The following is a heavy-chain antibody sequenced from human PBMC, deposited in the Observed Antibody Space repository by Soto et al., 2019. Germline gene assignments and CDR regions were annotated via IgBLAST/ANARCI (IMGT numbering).Heavy chain of an antibody. D-gene: IGHD6-13*01. CDR1: GFTFSSHA. J-gene: IGHJ5*02. CDR2: LSDSGISI. V-gene: IGHV3-23*01. Sequence: EVQLLESGGGLVQPGGSLRLSCTASGFTFSSHAMTWVRQAPGKGLEWVSGLSDSGISIYYADSVKDRLTISRDNSKNTLYLQIHTLRAEDTAVYYCAKVYSSWYAGFVDLWGQGTLVTVSS. CDR3: AKVYSSWYAGFVDL.